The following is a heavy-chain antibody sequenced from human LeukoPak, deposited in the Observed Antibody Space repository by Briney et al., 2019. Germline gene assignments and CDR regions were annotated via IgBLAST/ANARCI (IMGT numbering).Heavy chain of an antibody. D-gene: IGHD5/OR15-5a*01. CDR3: ARLRALSGHRGAFDI. CDR2: VYYTGNA. CDR1: GDSISDHIYY. J-gene: IGHJ3*02. V-gene: IGHV4-39*01. Sequence: SETLSLTCAVSGDSISDHIYYWDWIRQTPGKGLEWIGAVYYTGNAYYNPSLKSRVTISVDTSDNRFSLHLSSVNAADTAIYYCARLRALSGHRGAFDIWGQGTLVTVSS.